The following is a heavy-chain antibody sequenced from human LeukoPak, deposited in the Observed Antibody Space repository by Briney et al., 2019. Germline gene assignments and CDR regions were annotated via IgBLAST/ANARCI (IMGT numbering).Heavy chain of an antibody. D-gene: IGHD3-22*01. CDR3: ARADRSGYFGNVVAFDI. J-gene: IGHJ3*02. Sequence: SETLSLTCTVSGGPINSGSYSWTWIRQPAGKGLEWIGRIHISGSTHYTPSLKSRVTISVDTSKNQFSLKLSSVTAADTAVYYCARADRSGYFGNVVAFDIWDQGTMVTVSS. CDR1: GGPINSGSYS. CDR2: IHISGST. V-gene: IGHV4-61*02.